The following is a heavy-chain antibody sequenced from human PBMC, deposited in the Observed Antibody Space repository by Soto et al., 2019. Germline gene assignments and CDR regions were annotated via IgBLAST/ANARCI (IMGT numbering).Heavy chain of an antibody. Sequence: PSETLSLTCSVYGGSFSDYYWSWIRQPPGKGLEWIGEINHSGSTNYNPSLKSRVTISVHTSKNQFSLKLSSVTAADTAVYYCARDPRGYTYGVGYYHSGMDVWGQGTTVTVSS. J-gene: IGHJ6*02. V-gene: IGHV4-34*01. CDR2: INHSGST. CDR3: ARDPRGYTYGVGYYHSGMDV. CDR1: GGSFSDYY. D-gene: IGHD5-18*01.